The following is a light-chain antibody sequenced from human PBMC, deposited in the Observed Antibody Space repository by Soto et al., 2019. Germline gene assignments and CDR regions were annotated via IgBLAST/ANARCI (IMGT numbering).Light chain of an antibody. CDR3: QQHNGWPLT. Sequence: EIVMTQSPATLSVFPGETATLSCRASQTLNNNLAWYQQKPGQAPRLLIYGVSSRATGIPARFSGSGSGTEFTRAINNLQSEDSAVYYCQQHNGWPLTFGAGTKVEIK. CDR1: QTLNNN. J-gene: IGKJ4*01. V-gene: IGKV3-15*01. CDR2: GVS.